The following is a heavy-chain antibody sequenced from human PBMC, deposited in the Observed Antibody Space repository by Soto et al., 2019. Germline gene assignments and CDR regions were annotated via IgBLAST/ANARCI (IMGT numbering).Heavy chain of an antibody. CDR1: GFAFTNYG. V-gene: IGHV3-30*03. CDR3: ARDVAMPTGLGLGY. CDR2: VSNDGNRK. Sequence: QVQVVESGGGVVQPGRSLRLSCAASGFAFTNYGMHWVRQAPGKGLEWVAFVSNDGNRKYYADSVKGRFTISGDNSENTVYLQMTSLRRDDTAVFYCARDVAMPTGLGLGYWGQGALVTVSS. D-gene: IGHD2-2*01. J-gene: IGHJ4*02.